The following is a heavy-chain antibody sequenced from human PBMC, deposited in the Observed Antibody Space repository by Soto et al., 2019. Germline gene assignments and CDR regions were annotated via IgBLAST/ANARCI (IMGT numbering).Heavy chain of an antibody. CDR3: ARDRTYSSGSDALDI. D-gene: IGHD6-19*01. Sequence: PGGSLRLSCAASGFTVSSNYMNWVRQAPGKGLEWVSVIFVGGSTYYADSVKGRFTISRDNSKNTLSLQMNSLRAEDTAVYYCARDRTYSSGSDALDIWGQGTMVSVSS. V-gene: IGHV3-53*01. J-gene: IGHJ3*02. CDR2: IFVGGST. CDR1: GFTVSSNY.